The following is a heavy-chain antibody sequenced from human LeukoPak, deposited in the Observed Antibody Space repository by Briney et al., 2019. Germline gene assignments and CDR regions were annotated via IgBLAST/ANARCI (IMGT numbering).Heavy chain of an antibody. J-gene: IGHJ4*02. CDR3: AKVSDVLRYFDWLLPLDY. V-gene: IGHV3-48*03. Sequence: GGSLRLSCAASGFTFSSYEMTWVRQAPGRGLEWVSYISSSGSTVYYADSVKGRFTISRDNAKNSLYLQLNSLRAEDTAVYYCAKVSDVLRYFDWLLPLDYWGQGTLVTVSS. D-gene: IGHD3-9*01. CDR1: GFTFSSYE. CDR2: ISSSGSTV.